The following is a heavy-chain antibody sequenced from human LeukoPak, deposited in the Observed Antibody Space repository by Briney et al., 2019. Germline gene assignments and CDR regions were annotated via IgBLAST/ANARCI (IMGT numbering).Heavy chain of an antibody. D-gene: IGHD4-17*01. CDR1: GGSISSHY. V-gene: IGHV4-4*07. Sequence: SETLSLTCTVSGGSISSHYWSWIRQPAGKGMEWIGRIYSSGGTMYNPSLKSRVTMSVATSKNQFSLKLSSVTAADTAVYYCARVAYTVTDYFDCWGQGTLVTVSS. CDR3: ARVAYTVTDYFDC. CDR2: IYSSGGT. J-gene: IGHJ4*02.